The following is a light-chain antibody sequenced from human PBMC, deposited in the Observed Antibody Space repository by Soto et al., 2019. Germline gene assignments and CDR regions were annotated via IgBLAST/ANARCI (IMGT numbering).Light chain of an antibody. CDR2: DAS. CDR3: QQYNSYST. CDR1: QSISSW. J-gene: IGKJ4*01. V-gene: IGKV1-5*01. Sequence: DIQMTQSPSTLSASVGDRVTVTSRASQSISSWLAWYQQKPGKAPKLLIYDASSLESGVPSRFSGSGSGTVFTLTISSLKPDDFATSYCQQYNSYSTFGGGTKVDIK.